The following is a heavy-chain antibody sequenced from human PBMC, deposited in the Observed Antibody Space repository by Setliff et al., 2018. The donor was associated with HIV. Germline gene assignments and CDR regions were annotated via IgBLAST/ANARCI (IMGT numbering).Heavy chain of an antibody. CDR3: ASSVAGSGPNWFDP. CDR1: GGSISSSGYY. D-gene: IGHD6-19*01. Sequence: PSETLSLTCTVPGGSISSSGYYWGWIRQPPGKGLEWIGIIYYTGNTYYNPSLKSRVTISVDTSKNQFSLKLSSVTAADTAVYYCASSVAGSGPNWFDPWGQGTLVTVSS. J-gene: IGHJ5*02. V-gene: IGHV4-39*01. CDR2: IYYTGNT.